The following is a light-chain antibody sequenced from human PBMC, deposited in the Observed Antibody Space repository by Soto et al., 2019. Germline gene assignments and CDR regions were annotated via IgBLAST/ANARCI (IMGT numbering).Light chain of an antibody. CDR1: SSNIGNFP. V-gene: IGLV1-44*01. J-gene: IGLJ3*02. CDR2: TDH. CDR3: ATWDDSVIGGV. Sequence: QSVLTQPPSASGTPGQRVTISCSGSSSNIGNFPVNWYQQLPGTAPKLLIYTDHHRPSGVPDRFSGSKSGTSASLAISGLQSKDEADYYCATWDDSVIGGVFGGGTKLTVL.